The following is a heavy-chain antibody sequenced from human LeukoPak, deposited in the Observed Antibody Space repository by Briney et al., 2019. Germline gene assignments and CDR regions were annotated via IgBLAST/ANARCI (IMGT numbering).Heavy chain of an antibody. CDR1: GGTFSSYA. Sequence: SVKVSCKASGGTFSSYAISWVRQAPGQGLEWMGGIIPIFGTANYAQKFQGRVTITADESTSTAYMELSSLRSEDTAVYYCARRVGGYSYGHAFDYWGQGTLVTVSS. CDR3: ARRVGGYSYGHAFDY. CDR2: IIPIFGTA. J-gene: IGHJ4*02. V-gene: IGHV1-69*13. D-gene: IGHD5-18*01.